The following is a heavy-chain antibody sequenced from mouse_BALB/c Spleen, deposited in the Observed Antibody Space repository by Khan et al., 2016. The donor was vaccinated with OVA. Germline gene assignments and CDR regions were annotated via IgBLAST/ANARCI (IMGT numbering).Heavy chain of an antibody. CDR3: ARKNYYGYAMDY. D-gene: IGHD1-1*01. CDR1: GYSITSGYA. J-gene: IGHJ4*01. V-gene: IGHV3-2*02. Sequence: VQLKESGPGLVKPSQSLSLTCTVTGYSITSGYAWNWIRQFPGNKLEWMGYISYSGSTSYNPSLGSRISITRDTSKNQFFLQLNSVTTEDTTTYYCARKNYYGYAMDYWGQGTSVTVSS. CDR2: ISYSGST.